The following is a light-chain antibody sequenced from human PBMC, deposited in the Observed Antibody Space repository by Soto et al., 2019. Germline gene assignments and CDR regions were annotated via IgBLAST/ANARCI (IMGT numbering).Light chain of an antibody. J-gene: IGKJ4*01. CDR2: DAS. CDR1: QDISNY. Sequence: DIQMTQSPSSLSASVGDRVTITCQATQDISNYLNWFQQKPGKAPKLLIYDASTLETVVPSRFSGSGSGTDFTFTIISLQPEDIATYYCQQFHDLPTFGGGTKVDIK. CDR3: QQFHDLPT. V-gene: IGKV1-33*01.